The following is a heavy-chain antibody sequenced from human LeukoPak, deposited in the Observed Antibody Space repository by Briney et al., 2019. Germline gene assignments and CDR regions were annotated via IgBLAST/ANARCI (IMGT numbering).Heavy chain of an antibody. J-gene: IGHJ3*02. V-gene: IGHV3-21*05. D-gene: IGHD4-23*01. CDR1: GFTFSTYE. CDR3: ARARGYGGNKGTAFDI. Sequence: GGSLRLSCAASGFTFSTYEMNWVRQAPGKGLEWVSYISSSSSYTNYADSVKGRFTISRDNAKNSLYLQMNSLRAEDTAVYYCARARGYGGNKGTAFDIWGQGTMVTVSS. CDR2: ISSSSSYT.